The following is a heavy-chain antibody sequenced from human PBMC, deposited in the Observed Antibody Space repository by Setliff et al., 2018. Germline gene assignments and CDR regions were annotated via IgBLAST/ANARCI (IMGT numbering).Heavy chain of an antibody. J-gene: IGHJ4*02. V-gene: IGHV5-51*01. D-gene: IGHD1-26*01. CDR2: IFPDDSET. CDR3: ARRYSGTFDFDY. CDR1: GYNFLDYW. Sequence: GESLKISCKASGYNFLDYWIGWVRQMPGKGLEWMGTIFPDDSETRYSPSIQGQVTMSVDKSITTAYLQWSSLKASDTAMYFCARRYSGTFDFDYWGQGTLVTVSS.